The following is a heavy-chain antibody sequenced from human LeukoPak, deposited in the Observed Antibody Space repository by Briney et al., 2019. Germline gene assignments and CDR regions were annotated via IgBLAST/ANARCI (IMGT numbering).Heavy chain of an antibody. Sequence: GRSLRLSRTASGLTFSSSGMHWVRQAPGKGLDWVSLINHDGTNTFYADSVKGRFTISRDNSQNTLYLQMNSLRGEDTAVYYCARERVLSSSWYDAFDIWGQGTMVTVSS. V-gene: IGHV3-33*01. CDR3: ARERVLSSSWYDAFDI. CDR2: INHDGTNT. CDR1: GLTFSSSG. J-gene: IGHJ3*02. D-gene: IGHD6-13*01.